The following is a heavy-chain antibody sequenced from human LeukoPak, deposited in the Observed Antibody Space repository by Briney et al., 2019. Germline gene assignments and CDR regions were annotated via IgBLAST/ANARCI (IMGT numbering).Heavy chain of an antibody. CDR3: ATALRLEALDL. Sequence: ASVKVSCKVSGDTLTELSMHWVRQAPGKGLEWMGGFDPEDGERIYAQKFQDRVTMTEDTSTDTAYMELRSLRSEDTAMYYCATALRLEALDLWGHGTMVTVSS. J-gene: IGHJ3*01. CDR1: GDTLTELS. CDR2: FDPEDGER. V-gene: IGHV1-24*01. D-gene: IGHD3-16*01.